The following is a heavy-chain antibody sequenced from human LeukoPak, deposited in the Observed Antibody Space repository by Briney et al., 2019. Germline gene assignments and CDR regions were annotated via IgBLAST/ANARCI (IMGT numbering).Heavy chain of an antibody. CDR1: GFTFSSYG. CDR3: VKYSSGWYGYFDY. Sequence: PGGSLRLSCAASGFTFSSYGMHWVRQAPGKGLEWVAVISYDGSNKYYADSVKGRFTISRDNSKNTLYLQMNSLRAEDTAVYYCVKYSSGWYGYFDYWGQGTLVTVSS. CDR2: ISYDGSNK. D-gene: IGHD6-19*01. J-gene: IGHJ4*02. V-gene: IGHV3-30*03.